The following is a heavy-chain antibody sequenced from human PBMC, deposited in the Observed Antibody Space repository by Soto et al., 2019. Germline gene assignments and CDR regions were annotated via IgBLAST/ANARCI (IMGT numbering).Heavy chain of an antibody. J-gene: IGHJ5*02. D-gene: IGHD7-27*01. V-gene: IGHV2-5*02. Sequence: QITLRESGPTLVKPTQTLTLTCSFSGFSLSTLGEGVGWIRQPPGKALEWLALIYWDDEKRYSPSLATRLTITKDTSNNQVVLTLTNIDPMDTGTYYCARRHWVAPTWFDPWGQGTLVTVSS. CDR2: IYWDDEK. CDR3: ARRHWVAPTWFDP. CDR1: GFSLSTLGEG.